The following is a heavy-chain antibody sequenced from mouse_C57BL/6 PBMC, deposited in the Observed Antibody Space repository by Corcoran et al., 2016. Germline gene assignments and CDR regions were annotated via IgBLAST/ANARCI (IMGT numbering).Heavy chain of an antibody. CDR2: IYPGSGNT. V-gene: IGHV1-76*01. J-gene: IGHJ4*01. CDR1: GYTFTDYY. Sequence: QVQLKQSGAELVRPGASVKLSCKASGYTFTDYYINWVKQRPGQGLEWIARIYPGSGNTYYNEKFKDKATLTAEKSSSTAYMQLSSLTSEDSAVYFCARWAMDYWGQGTSVTVSS. CDR3: ARWAMDY.